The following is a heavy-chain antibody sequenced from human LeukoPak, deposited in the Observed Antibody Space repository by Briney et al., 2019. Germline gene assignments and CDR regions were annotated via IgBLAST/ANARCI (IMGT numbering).Heavy chain of an antibody. Sequence: ASVKVSCKASGYTFIGHYIHWVRQAPGQGLEWMGWINPKSGSTNYAQKLQGRVTMTTDTSTSTAYMELRSLRSDDTAVYYCARDQGVYSTLWGYWGQGTLVTVSS. J-gene: IGHJ4*02. D-gene: IGHD3-16*01. CDR1: GYTFIGHY. V-gene: IGHV1-2*02. CDR3: ARDQGVYSTLWGY. CDR2: INPKSGST.